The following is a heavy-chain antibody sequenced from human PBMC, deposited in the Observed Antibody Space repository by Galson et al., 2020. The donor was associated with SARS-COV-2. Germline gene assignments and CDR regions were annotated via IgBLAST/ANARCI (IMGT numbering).Heavy chain of an antibody. V-gene: IGHV3-66*01. J-gene: IGHJ4*02. Sequence: GESLRLSCAASGFSVSSNYVSWVRQALGKGLEWVSLMYPGGTTYYADSVKGRFTISRDISKSTLYLQMNSLRAEDAAIYYCARVSSGWYRFDSWGQGTLVTVSS. CDR3: ARVSSGWYRFDS. D-gene: IGHD6-19*01. CDR1: GFSVSSNY. CDR2: MYPGGTT.